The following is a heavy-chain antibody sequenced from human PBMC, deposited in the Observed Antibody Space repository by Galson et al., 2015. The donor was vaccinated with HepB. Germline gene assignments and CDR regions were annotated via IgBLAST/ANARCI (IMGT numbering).Heavy chain of an antibody. V-gene: IGHV3-47*02. CDR1: GFAFSSYV. CDR2: IGTGGDT. CDR3: ARDHLTIFGVVITFGSPKYDYYYYGMDV. J-gene: IGHJ6*02. D-gene: IGHD3-3*01. Sequence: SLRLSCAASGFAFSSYVLHWVRRAPGKGPEWVPAIGTGGDTYYADSVMGRFTISRDNAKKSLYLQMNSLIAEDMAVYYCARDHLTIFGVVITFGSPKYDYYYYGMDVWGQGTTVTVSS.